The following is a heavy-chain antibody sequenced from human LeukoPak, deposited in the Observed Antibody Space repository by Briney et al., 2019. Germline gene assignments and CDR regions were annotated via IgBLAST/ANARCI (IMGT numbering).Heavy chain of an antibody. CDR1: GFTVSSNY. CDR2: IYSGGST. V-gene: IGHV3-53*01. D-gene: IGHD2-2*01. Sequence: GGSLRLSCAASGFTVSSNYMSWVRQAPGKGLEWVSVIYSGGSTYYADSVKGRFTISRDNSKNTLFLQMNSLRAEDTAVYYCAKDRSCTGSSCNVGSWGQGTMVTVSS. CDR3: AKDRSCTGSSCNVGS. J-gene: IGHJ3*01.